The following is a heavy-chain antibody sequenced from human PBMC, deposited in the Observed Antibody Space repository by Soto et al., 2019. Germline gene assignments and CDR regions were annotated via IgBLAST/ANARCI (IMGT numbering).Heavy chain of an antibody. CDR2: IYPSDSDT. CDR3: ARPANTVADHFDL. Sequence: GESLRLSCQVSGYTFTIYWIGWVRQMPGKGLEWMGIIYPSDSDTRYSPSFQGQVTISADQSINTAYLQWDSLKASDTAIYYCARPANTVADHFDLWGQGTPVTVSS. CDR1: GYTFTIYW. J-gene: IGHJ4*02. V-gene: IGHV5-51*01. D-gene: IGHD4-17*01.